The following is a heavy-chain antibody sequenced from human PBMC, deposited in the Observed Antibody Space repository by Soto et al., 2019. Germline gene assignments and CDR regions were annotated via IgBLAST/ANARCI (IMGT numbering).Heavy chain of an antibody. Sequence: ASVKVCCKASGYTFTSYGIGWVRQAPGQGLEWMGWIRVYNGNTNYAQKLQGRVAMTTDTSTSTAYMELRSLRSDDTAVYYCARDRAYYFDYWGQGTLVTVSS. CDR3: ARDRAYYFDY. CDR1: GYTFTSYG. V-gene: IGHV1-18*01. J-gene: IGHJ4*02. D-gene: IGHD2-21*01. CDR2: IRVYNGNT.